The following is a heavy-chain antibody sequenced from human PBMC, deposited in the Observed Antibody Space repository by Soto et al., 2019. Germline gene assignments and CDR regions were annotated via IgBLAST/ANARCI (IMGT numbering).Heavy chain of an antibody. CDR2: IIPMGGMS. CDR1: GDTFNFYT. D-gene: IGHD3-10*01. CDR3: AASYGSGSRPFDN. V-gene: IGHV1-69*02. J-gene: IGHJ5*02. Sequence: QVQLVQSGAEVKKPGSSVRVSCKASGDTFNFYTIHWVRQAPGQGLEWLGRIIPMGGMSNYAQRFQGRVKMIADKSTRTVYRQLSSLRSEDTALYYCAASYGSGSRPFDNWGQETLVSVSS.